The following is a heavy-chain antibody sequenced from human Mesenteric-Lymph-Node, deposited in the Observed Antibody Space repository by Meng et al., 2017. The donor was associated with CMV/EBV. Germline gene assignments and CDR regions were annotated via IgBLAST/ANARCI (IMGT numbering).Heavy chain of an antibody. Sequence: SVKVSCKASGGTFSSYAISWVRQAPGQGLEWMGGIIPILGIANYAQKFQGRVTITADKSTSTAYMELSSLRSEDTAVYYCARGGYCSSTSCPDYYYYGMDVWGQGTTVTVSS. V-gene: IGHV1-69*10. CDR1: GGTFSSYA. CDR2: IIPILGIA. J-gene: IGHJ6*02. CDR3: ARGGYCSSTSCPDYYYYGMDV. D-gene: IGHD2-2*01.